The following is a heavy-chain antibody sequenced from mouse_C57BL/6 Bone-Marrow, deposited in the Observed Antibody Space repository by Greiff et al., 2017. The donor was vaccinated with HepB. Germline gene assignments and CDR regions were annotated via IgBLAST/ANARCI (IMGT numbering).Heavy chain of an antibody. CDR3: ARVKTGSMDY. J-gene: IGHJ4*01. CDR1: GFTFSDYG. V-gene: IGHV5-15*01. D-gene: IGHD4-1*01. Sequence: EVQGVESGGGLVQPGGSLKLSCAASGFTFSDYGMAWVRQAPRKGPEWVAFISNLAYSIYYADTVTGRFTISRENAKNTLYLEMSSLRSEDTAMYYCARVKTGSMDYWGQGTSVTVSS. CDR2: ISNLAYSI.